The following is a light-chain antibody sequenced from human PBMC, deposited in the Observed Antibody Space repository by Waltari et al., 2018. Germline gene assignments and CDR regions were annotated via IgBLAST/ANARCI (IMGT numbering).Light chain of an antibody. CDR1: SSDIGAFNF. CDR3: SSFSSSTAGI. V-gene: IGLV2-14*01. Sequence: QSGLTQPASVSGSPGQSITISCAATSSDIGAFNFISWYQQRPGKAPELLVYDVGHRPSGVSTRCCGSKSDNTAALSISGLQAEDEAVYYCSSFSSSTAGIFGGGTKVTVL. J-gene: IGLJ2*01. CDR2: DVG.